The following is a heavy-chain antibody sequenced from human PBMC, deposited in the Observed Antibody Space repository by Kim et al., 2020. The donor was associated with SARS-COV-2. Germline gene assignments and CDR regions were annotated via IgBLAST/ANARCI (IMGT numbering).Heavy chain of an antibody. V-gene: IGHV3-11*05. Sequence: ADSVKDRFTNARDNAKNSLYLQMNGLRAEDTAVYYCARVREGGSSWYYCDYWGQGTLVTVSS. J-gene: IGHJ4*02. CDR3: ARVREGGSSWYYCDY. D-gene: IGHD6-13*01.